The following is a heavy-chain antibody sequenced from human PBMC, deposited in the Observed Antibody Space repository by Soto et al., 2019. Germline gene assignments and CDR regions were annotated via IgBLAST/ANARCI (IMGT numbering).Heavy chain of an antibody. CDR1: GFPFSSYG. D-gene: IGHD2-2*03. CDR3: ARDSVDLGYGMDV. V-gene: IGHV3-33*01. J-gene: IGHJ6*02. CDR2: IWYDGSNK. Sequence: GGSLRLSCAASGFPFSSYGMHWVRQAPGKGLEWVAVIWYDGSNKYYADSVKGRFTISRDNSKNTLYLQMNSLRAEDTAVYYCARDSVDLGYGMDVWGQGTTVTVSS.